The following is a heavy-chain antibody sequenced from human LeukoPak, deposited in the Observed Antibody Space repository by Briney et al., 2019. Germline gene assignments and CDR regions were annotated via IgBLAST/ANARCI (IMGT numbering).Heavy chain of an antibody. CDR1: GFSFSNYW. CDR2: MNSDGSAT. CDR3: AKGPNYFDS. V-gene: IGHV3-74*01. J-gene: IGHJ4*02. Sequence: PGGSLRLSYAASGFSFSNYWMHWVRQAPGKGLVWVTRMNSDGSATYYADSVQGRFTISRDNAKNTLYLQMNSLRAEDTAMYFCAKGPNYFDSWGQGTLVTVSS.